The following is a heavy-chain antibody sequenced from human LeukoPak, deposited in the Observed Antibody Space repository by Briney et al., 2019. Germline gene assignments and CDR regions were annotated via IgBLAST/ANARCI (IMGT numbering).Heavy chain of an antibody. CDR3: AKGSSSSRPHLTDY. Sequence: GGSLRLSCAASGFTFSSYAMSWVRQAPGKGLEWVSAISGSGGSTYYADSVKGQFTISRDNSKNTLYLRMNSLRAEDTAVYYCAKGSSSSRPHLTDYWGQGTLVTVSS. CDR2: ISGSGGST. V-gene: IGHV3-23*01. J-gene: IGHJ4*02. CDR1: GFTFSSYA. D-gene: IGHD6-13*01.